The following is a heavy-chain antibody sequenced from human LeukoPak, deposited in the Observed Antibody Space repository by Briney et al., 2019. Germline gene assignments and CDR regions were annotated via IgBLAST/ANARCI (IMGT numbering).Heavy chain of an antibody. CDR3: ARVRGYYDFWSGYYSGGRYYYYMDV. V-gene: IGHV4-59*01. CDR1: GGSFSGYY. CDR2: IYYSGNT. J-gene: IGHJ6*03. Sequence: SETLSLTCAVYGGSFSGYYWSWIRQPPGKGLEWIGYIYYSGNTNYNPSLKSRVTISVDTSKNQFSLKKNSVTAADAAVYYCARVRGYYDFWSGYYSGGRYYYYMDVWGKGTTVTVSS. D-gene: IGHD3-3*01.